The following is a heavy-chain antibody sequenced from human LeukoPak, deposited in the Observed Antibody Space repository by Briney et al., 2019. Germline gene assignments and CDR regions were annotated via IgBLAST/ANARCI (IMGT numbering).Heavy chain of an antibody. CDR3: AKDIEVGGTGYFQH. V-gene: IGHV3-23*01. Sequence: PGGSLRLSCAASGFTFSSYAMSWVRQAPGKGLEWVSAINGSGGSTYYADSVKGRFTMSRDNSKNTVYLHMNSLRAEDTAVYYCAKDIEVGGTGYFQHWGQGTLVTVSS. J-gene: IGHJ1*01. CDR2: INGSGGST. CDR1: GFTFSSYA. D-gene: IGHD6-19*01.